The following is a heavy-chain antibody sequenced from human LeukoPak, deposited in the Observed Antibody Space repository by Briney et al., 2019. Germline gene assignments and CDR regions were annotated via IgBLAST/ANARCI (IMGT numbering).Heavy chain of an antibody. V-gene: IGHV1-24*01. Sequence: ASVKVSCKVSGYTLTELSMHWVRQAPGKGLEWMGGFDPEDGETIYAQKFQGRVTMTTDTSTSTAYMELRSLRSDDTAVYYCARDWGRDYYDSSGYYDYWGQGTLVTVSS. J-gene: IGHJ4*02. CDR1: GYTLTELS. CDR2: FDPEDGET. CDR3: ARDWGRDYYDSSGYYDY. D-gene: IGHD3-22*01.